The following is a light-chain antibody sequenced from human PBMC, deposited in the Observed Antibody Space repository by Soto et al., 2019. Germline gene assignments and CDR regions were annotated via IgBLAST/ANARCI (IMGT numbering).Light chain of an antibody. J-gene: IGKJ1*01. CDR3: EKYTSYWT. Sequence: DIQMPQSPSTLSASVGDRVTITCRASQSISSWLAWYKQKPGKAPKLLIYDASSLESGVPSRFSGSGTGTEFPLIISSLQPDVFATDHREKYTSYWTFCQGTKVDIK. CDR1: QSISSW. V-gene: IGKV1-5*01. CDR2: DAS.